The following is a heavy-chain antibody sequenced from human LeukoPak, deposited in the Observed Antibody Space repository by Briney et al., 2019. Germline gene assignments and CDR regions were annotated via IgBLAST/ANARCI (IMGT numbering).Heavy chain of an antibody. J-gene: IGHJ3*02. CDR2: IKSKTDGGTT. Sequence: PGGSLRLSCAASGFTFSNAWMSWVRQAAGKGLEWVGRIKSKTDGGTTDYAAPVKGRFTISRDDSKNTLYLQMNSLKTEDTAVYYCTTDSSSWYVDIWGQGTMVTVSS. D-gene: IGHD6-13*01. CDR1: GFTFSNAW. CDR3: TTDSSSWYVDI. V-gene: IGHV3-15*01.